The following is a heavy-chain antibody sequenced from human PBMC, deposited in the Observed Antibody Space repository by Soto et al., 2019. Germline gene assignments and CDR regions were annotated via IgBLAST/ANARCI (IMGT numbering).Heavy chain of an antibody. V-gene: IGHV1-3*01. D-gene: IGHD3-9*01. J-gene: IGHJ5*02. Sequence: GASVKVSCKASGYTFTSYAMHWVRQAPGQRLEWMGWINAGNGNTKYSQKFQGRVTITRDTSASTAYMELSSLRSEDTAVYYCARSPLIHYFDRLYRVWFEPWGQGTLVTVAS. CDR3: ARSPLIHYFDRLYRVWFEP. CDR1: GYTFTSYA. CDR2: INAGNGNT.